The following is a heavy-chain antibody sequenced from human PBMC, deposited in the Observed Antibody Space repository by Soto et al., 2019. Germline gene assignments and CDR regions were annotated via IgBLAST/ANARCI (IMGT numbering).Heavy chain of an antibody. CDR3: ARVITGTTFYYYYGMDV. CDR2: ISAYNGNT. Sequence: GASVKVSCKASGYTFTSYGISWVRQAPGQGLERMGWISAYNGNTNYAQKLQGRVTMTTDTSTSTAYMELRSLRSDDTAVYYCARVITGTTFYYYYGMDVWGQGTTVTVSS. CDR1: GYTFTSYG. D-gene: IGHD1-7*01. J-gene: IGHJ6*02. V-gene: IGHV1-18*01.